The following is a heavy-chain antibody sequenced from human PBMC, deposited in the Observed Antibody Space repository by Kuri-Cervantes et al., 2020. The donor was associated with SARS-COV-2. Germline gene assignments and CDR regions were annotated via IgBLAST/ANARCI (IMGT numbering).Heavy chain of an antibody. V-gene: IGHV3-49*03. CDR2: IRSKAYGGTT. Sequence: SLKISCTASEFTFGDYAMSWFRQAPGKGLVWVGFIRSKAYGGTTEYAASVKGRFTISRDDSKSIDYLQMNSLKTEDTAVYYCTGCGVFVSNRFDPWGQGALVTVSS. J-gene: IGHJ5*02. D-gene: IGHD2-21*01. CDR1: EFTFGDYA. CDR3: TGCGVFVSNRFDP.